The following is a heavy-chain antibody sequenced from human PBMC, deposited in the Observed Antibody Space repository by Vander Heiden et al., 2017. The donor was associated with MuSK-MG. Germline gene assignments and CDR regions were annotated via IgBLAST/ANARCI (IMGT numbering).Heavy chain of an antibody. Sequence: EVQLVESGGGLVQPGRSLRLSCTASGFTFGDYAMSWIRQAPGKGLEWVGFIRSKAYGGTTEYAASVKGRFTISRDDSKSIAYLQMNSLKTEDTAVYYCTRDSSSWYYYYGMDVWGQGTTVTVSS. J-gene: IGHJ6*02. CDR1: GFTFGDYA. V-gene: IGHV3-49*03. CDR3: TRDSSSWYYYYGMDV. CDR2: IRSKAYGGTT. D-gene: IGHD6-13*01.